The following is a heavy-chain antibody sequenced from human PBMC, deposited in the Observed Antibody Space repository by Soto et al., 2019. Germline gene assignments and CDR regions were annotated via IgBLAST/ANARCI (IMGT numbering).Heavy chain of an antibody. Sequence: QVQLVQSGAEVRKPGSSVQVSCKASGGTFYTYTFSWVRQAPGQGLEWMGRLTPIYPATNYAEKFQGRLTVTADGSTNTPYMALNSLTSEDTAVYYCARIPRYSFPTSDDLDSWGQGTLVTVSS. CDR2: LTPIYPAT. D-gene: IGHD5-18*01. V-gene: IGHV1-69*01. CDR3: ARIPRYSFPTSDDLDS. CDR1: GGTFYTYT. J-gene: IGHJ4*02.